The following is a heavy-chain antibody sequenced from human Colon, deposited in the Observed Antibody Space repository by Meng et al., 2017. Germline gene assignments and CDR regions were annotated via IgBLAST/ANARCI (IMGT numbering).Heavy chain of an antibody. CDR1: GDSVSNTSGA. CDR2: TYYRAKWYH. Sequence: SQTRSLTGAISGDSVSNTSGAWNWIRQSPSRGLEWLGRTYYRAKWYHDYAVSVKSRITINPDTSKNQFSLHLNSVTPEDTAVYFCTRDLVAGRGSDYWGPGTLVTVSS. V-gene: IGHV6-1*01. CDR3: TRDLVAGRGSDY. D-gene: IGHD6-19*01. J-gene: IGHJ4*02.